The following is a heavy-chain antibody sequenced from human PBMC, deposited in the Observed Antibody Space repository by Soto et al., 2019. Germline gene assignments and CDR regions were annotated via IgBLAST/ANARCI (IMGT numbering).Heavy chain of an antibody. CDR3: AVSGSSSRSYGMDV. V-gene: IGHV1-69*06. Sequence: SVKVSCKASGGTFSSYAISWVRQAPGQGLEWMGGIIPIFGTANYAQKFQGRVTITADKSTSTAYMELSSLRSEDTAVYYCAVSGSSSRSYGMDVWGQGTTVTVS. D-gene: IGHD6-13*01. CDR1: GGTFSSYA. CDR2: IIPIFGTA. J-gene: IGHJ6*02.